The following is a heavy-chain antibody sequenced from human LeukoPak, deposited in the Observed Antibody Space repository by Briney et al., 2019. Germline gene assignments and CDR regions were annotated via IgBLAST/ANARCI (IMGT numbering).Heavy chain of an antibody. CDR3: ARGWYYGSGSYYKRGIGWFDP. V-gene: IGHV4-34*01. Sequence: SETLSLTCAVYGGSFSGYYWRWIRQPPGKGLEWIGEINHSGSTNYNLSLKSRVTISVDTSKNQFSLKLSSVTAADTAVYYCARGWYYGSGSYYKRGIGWFDPWGQGTLVTVSS. J-gene: IGHJ5*02. D-gene: IGHD3-10*01. CDR1: GGSFSGYY. CDR2: INHSGST.